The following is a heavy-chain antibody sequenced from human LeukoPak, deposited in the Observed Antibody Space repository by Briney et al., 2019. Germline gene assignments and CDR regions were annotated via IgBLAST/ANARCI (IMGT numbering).Heavy chain of an antibody. CDR3: ARGHSSSWFIPTDY. J-gene: IGHJ4*02. D-gene: IGHD6-13*01. CDR1: GYTFTSYD. CDR2: ISAYNGNT. Sequence: ASVKVSCKASGYTFTSYDFSWVRQAPGQGLEWMGWISAYNGNTNYAQKLQGRVTMTTDTSTSTAYMELRSLRSDDTAVYYCARGHSSSWFIPTDYWGQGTLVTVSS. V-gene: IGHV1-18*01.